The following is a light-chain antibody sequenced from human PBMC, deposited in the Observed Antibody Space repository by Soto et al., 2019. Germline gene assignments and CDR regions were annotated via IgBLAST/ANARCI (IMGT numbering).Light chain of an antibody. J-gene: IGLJ3*02. CDR1: SSDVGNYKY. CDR2: EVS. CDR3: SAYAGSNLWV. V-gene: IGLV2-8*01. Sequence: QSALTQSPSASGSPGQSVTISCTGTSSDVGNYKYVSWYQQHPGKAPKLMIYEVSQRPSGVPDRFSGSKSGNTASLTVSGLQVEDEADYYCSAYAGSNLWVFGGGTQLTVL.